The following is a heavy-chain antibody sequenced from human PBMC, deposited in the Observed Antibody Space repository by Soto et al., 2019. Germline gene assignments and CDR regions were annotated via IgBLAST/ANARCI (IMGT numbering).Heavy chain of an antibody. D-gene: IGHD6-19*01. CDR3: ARDRGSGWYPYYYYYYMDV. CDR1: GFTFSDYY. J-gene: IGHJ6*03. V-gene: IGHV3-11*01. Sequence: GGSLRLSCAASGFTFSDYYMSWIRQAPGKGLEWVSYISSSGSTIYYADSVKGRFTISRDNAKNSLYLQMNSLRAEDTAVYYCARDRGSGWYPYYYYYYMDVWGKWTTVTVSS. CDR2: ISSSGSTI.